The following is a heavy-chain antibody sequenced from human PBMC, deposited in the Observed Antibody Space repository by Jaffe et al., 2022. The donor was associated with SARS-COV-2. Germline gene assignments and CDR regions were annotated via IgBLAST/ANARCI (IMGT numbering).Heavy chain of an antibody. V-gene: IGHV4-34*01. CDR2: INHSGST. J-gene: IGHJ4*02. D-gene: IGHD6-19*01. CDR3: ARGLVRYSSGWYAY. Sequence: QVQLQQWGAGLLKPSETLSLTCAVYGGSFSGYYWSWIRQPPGKGLEWIGEINHSGSTNYNPSLKSRVTISVDTSKNQFSLKLSSVTAADTAVYYCARGLVRYSSGWYAYWGQGTLVTVSS. CDR1: GGSFSGYY.